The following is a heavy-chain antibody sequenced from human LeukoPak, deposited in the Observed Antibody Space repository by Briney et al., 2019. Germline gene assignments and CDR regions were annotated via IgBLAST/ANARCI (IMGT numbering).Heavy chain of an antibody. J-gene: IGHJ4*02. CDR2: INERGTTM. CDR3: ARELTHCGGDCHDY. V-gene: IGHV3-48*03. Sequence: GGSLRLSCAASGFTFSNYEMNWVRQAPGKGRGCVSYINERGTTMYYANSVKGRFTISRDNAKNSLYQQVNSLRAEDTAVYYCARELTHCGGDCHDYWGQGTLVTVSS. D-gene: IGHD2-21*02. CDR1: GFTFSNYE.